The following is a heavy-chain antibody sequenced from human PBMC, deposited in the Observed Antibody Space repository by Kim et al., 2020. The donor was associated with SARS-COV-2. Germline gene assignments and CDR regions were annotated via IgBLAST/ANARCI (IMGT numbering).Heavy chain of an antibody. J-gene: IGHJ6*02. CDR2: TRNKANSYTT. V-gene: IGHV3-72*01. D-gene: IGHD3-10*01. CDR1: GFTFSDHY. CDR3: ARDLYYGSGDPGGYYYGMDV. Sequence: GGSLRLSCAASGFTFSDHYMDWVRQAPGKGLEWVGRTRNKANSYTTEYAASVKGRFTISRDDSKNSLYLQMNSLKTEDTAVYYCARDLYYGSGDPGGYYYGMDVWGQGTTVTVSS.